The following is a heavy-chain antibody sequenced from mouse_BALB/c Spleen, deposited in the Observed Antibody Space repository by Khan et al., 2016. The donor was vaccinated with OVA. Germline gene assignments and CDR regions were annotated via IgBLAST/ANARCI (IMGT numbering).Heavy chain of an antibody. CDR1: GFSFSSYV. CDR2: ISSGGSYT. D-gene: IGHD1-1*01. CDR3: ARHGDYGRGLFDY. Sequence: EVELVESGGGLVKPGGSLKLSCAASGFSFSSYVMSGVRQTPETRLEWVATISSGGSYTYYPDSVRGRFTISRANAENTLYLQMSSLWSEDTAIYYCARHGDYGRGLFDYWGRGTTLAVSS. V-gene: IGHV5-9-3*01. J-gene: IGHJ2*01.